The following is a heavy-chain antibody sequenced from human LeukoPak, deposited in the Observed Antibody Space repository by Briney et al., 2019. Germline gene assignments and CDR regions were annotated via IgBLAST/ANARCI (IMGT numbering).Heavy chain of an antibody. D-gene: IGHD1-26*01. V-gene: IGHV3-20*04. CDR2: INWDGDSI. J-gene: IGHJ6*03. Sequence: AGSLRLSCAAYGFRLADYGMSWVRHPPGKGLKWVSGINWDGDSISYAESVTGRFTITRDHDKNSLYLQMNSLRAEDTALYYCARLGGAQFYFYYYMDVWGKETTVTVSS. CDR1: GFRLADYG. CDR3: ARLGGAQFYFYYYMDV.